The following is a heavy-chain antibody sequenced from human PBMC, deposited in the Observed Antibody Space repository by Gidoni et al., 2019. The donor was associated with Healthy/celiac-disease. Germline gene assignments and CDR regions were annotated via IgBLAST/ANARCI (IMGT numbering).Heavy chain of an antibody. CDR3: ASAWGGGMDV. CDR2: IYHSGST. V-gene: IGHV4-38-2*01. Sequence: QVQLQESGPGLVTPSEPLSLTCPVPGYSISMGYSWGWFRQPPGKGLEWIGSIYHSGSTYYNPSLKSRVTISVDTSKNQFSLKLSSVTAADTAVYYWASAWGGGMDVWGQGTTVTVSS. J-gene: IGHJ6*02. D-gene: IGHD3-16*01. CDR1: GYSISMGYS.